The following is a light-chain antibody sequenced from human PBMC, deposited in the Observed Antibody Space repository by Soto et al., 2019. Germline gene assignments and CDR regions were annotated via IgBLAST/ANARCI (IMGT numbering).Light chain of an antibody. Sequence: EIVLTQSPATLSSSPGERATLSCRASQTVFSRLAWYQHKPGQAPRLLIYEPSKRATGLPARFSGSGFGTDFTLTISSLEPEDFAVYYCHQRRSWPRTFGQGTKVDIK. J-gene: IGKJ1*01. CDR3: HQRRSWPRT. CDR2: EPS. V-gene: IGKV3-11*01. CDR1: QTVFSR.